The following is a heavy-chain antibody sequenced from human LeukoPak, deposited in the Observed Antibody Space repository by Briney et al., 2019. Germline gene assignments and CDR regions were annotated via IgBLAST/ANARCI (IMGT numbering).Heavy chain of an antibody. J-gene: IGHJ5*02. Sequence: GGSLRLSCAASGFTFSSYWMHWVRQAPGKGLAWVSRINSDGSSTSYADSVKGRFTISRDNAKNTLYLQMNSLRAEDTAVYYCARSPHYYDSSSTGPFDPWGQGTLVTVSS. D-gene: IGHD3-22*01. CDR2: INSDGSST. CDR1: GFTFSSYW. CDR3: ARSPHYYDSSSTGPFDP. V-gene: IGHV3-74*01.